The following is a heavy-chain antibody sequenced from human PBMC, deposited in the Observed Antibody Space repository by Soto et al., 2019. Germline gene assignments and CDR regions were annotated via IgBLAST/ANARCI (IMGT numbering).Heavy chain of an antibody. CDR1: GFTFSSYA. CDR3: AKDRFPFTNVLSYLYYYYVMDV. V-gene: IGHV3-23*01. CDR2: ISGSGGST. D-gene: IGHD2-8*01. J-gene: IGHJ6*02. Sequence: PGGSLRLSCAASGFTFSSYAMSWVRQAPGKGLEWVSAISGSGGSTYYADSVKGRFTISRDNSKNTLYLQMNSLRAEDKDVYYCAKDRFPFTNVLSYLYYYYVMDVWAQGTTVTVSS.